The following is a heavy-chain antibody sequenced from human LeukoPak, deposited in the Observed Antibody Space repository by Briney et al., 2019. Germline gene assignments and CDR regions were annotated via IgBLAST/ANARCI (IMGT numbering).Heavy chain of an antibody. CDR2: IYYSGST. V-gene: IGHV4-59*08. J-gene: IGHJ5*02. D-gene: IGHD5-12*01. CDR3: ARRKVATKWFDP. CDR1: GGSISSDY. Sequence: SETLSLTCTVSGGSISSDYWSWVRQPPGKGLEWIGYIYYSGSTDYNPSLKSRATISVDTSKNQFSLKLNSVTAADTAVYYCARRKVATKWFDPWGQGTLVTVSS.